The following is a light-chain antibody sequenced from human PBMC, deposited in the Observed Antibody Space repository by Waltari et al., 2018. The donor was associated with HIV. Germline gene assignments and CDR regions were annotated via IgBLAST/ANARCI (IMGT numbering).Light chain of an antibody. CDR3: QSYDSSNRVV. CDR1: SGSIASNY. J-gene: IGLJ2*01. CDR2: EDN. Sequence: NFMLTQPHSVSESPEKTVTISCTRSSGSIASNYVQWYQRRPVISPTTVIYEDNQRPSVVPDRFSGSIDSSSNSASLTISGLKTEDEADYYCQSYDSSNRVVFGGGTKLTVL. V-gene: IGLV6-57*01.